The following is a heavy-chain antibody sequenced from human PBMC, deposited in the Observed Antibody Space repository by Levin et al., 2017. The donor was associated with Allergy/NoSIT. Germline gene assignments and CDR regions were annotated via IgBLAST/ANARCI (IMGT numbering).Heavy chain of an antibody. V-gene: IGHV3-74*01. CDR3: ARGGCSSTSCLDY. CDR2: ITLDVTDT. Sequence: GGSLRLSCAASGFTFSRYHMHWVRQAPGKGLVWVSRITLDVTDTYYADSVKGRFTISRDNAENTLFLQMNSLRAEDTAIYYCARGGCSSTSCLDYWGQGILVTVSS. D-gene: IGHD2-2*01. CDR1: GFTFSRYH. J-gene: IGHJ4*02.